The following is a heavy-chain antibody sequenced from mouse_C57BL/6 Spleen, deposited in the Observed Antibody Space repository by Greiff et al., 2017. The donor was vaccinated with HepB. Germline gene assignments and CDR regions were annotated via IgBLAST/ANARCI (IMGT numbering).Heavy chain of an antibody. D-gene: IGHD1-1*01. CDR3: AREGYGSSPYYFDY. J-gene: IGHJ2*01. CDR1: GFTFSSYA. Sequence: DVHLVESGGGLVKPGGSLKLSCAASGFTFSSYAMSWVRQTPEKRLEWVATISDGGSYTYYPDNVKGRFTISRDNAKNNLYLQMSHLKSEDTAMYYCAREGYGSSPYYFDYWGQGTTLTVSS. CDR2: ISDGGSYT. V-gene: IGHV5-4*01.